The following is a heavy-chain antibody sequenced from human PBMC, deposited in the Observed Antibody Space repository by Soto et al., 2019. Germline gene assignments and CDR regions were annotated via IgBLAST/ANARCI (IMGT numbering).Heavy chain of an antibody. Sequence: EVQLVESGGGLVQPGGSLRLSCAASGFTFSRYAMHWVRXXXXXXXXYVSAIGSNGGSTYYANSVKGRFTISRDNSKNTLYXQMGXLXAEDMAXYYCARQGRAVSSYYFDYWGQGTLVTVSS. D-gene: IGHD3-10*01. V-gene: IGHV3-64*01. CDR3: ARQGRAVSSYYFDY. CDR1: GFTFSRYA. CDR2: IGSNGGST. J-gene: IGHJ4*02.